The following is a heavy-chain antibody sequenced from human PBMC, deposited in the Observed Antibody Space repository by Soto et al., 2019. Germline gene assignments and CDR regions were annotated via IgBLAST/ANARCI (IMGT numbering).Heavy chain of an antibody. CDR3: ARSSTSANYFDS. CDR1: GGSISSGGYY. CDR2: IYYRGST. D-gene: IGHD2-2*01. Sequence: VQLQESGPGLVKPSQTLALTCTVSGGSISSGGYYWSWVRQHPGKGLEWIGYIYYRGSTYYNPTLKSRVTISVDTSKNQFSLKLSSVTAADTAVYYCARSSTSANYFDSWGQGTLVTVSS. V-gene: IGHV4-31*03. J-gene: IGHJ4*02.